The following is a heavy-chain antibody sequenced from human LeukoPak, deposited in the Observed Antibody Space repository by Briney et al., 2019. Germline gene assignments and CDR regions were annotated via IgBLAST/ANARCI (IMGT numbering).Heavy chain of an antibody. CDR2: INHSGSP. CDR3: ASSLTGYSSSWFLAY. CDR1: GESHSRFY. J-gene: IGHJ4*02. Sequence: SETLSLTCAVSGESHSRFYWSWIRQSPGRGLEWIGEINHSGSPNYNPSLKSRDTISLDTSKNQFSLRVPSVTAADTAFYFCASSLTGYSSSWFLAYWGPGTLVTVSS. D-gene: IGHD6-13*01. V-gene: IGHV4-34*01.